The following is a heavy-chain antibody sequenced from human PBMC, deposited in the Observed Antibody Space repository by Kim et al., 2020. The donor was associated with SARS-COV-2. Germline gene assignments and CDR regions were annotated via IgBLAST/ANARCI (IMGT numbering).Heavy chain of an antibody. V-gene: IGHV3-30*18. CDR1: GFTFSSNG. D-gene: IGHD2-2*02. CDR2: ISYDGSNK. Sequence: GGSLRLSCAASGFTFSSNGMHWVRQAPGKGLEWVAVISYDGSNKYYVDSVKGRFTISRDNSKNTLYLQMNNLRTEDTAVYYCAKDPAAAIVYYYYRDVWGKGTTVTVSS. CDR3: AKDPAAAIVYYYYRDV. J-gene: IGHJ6*03.